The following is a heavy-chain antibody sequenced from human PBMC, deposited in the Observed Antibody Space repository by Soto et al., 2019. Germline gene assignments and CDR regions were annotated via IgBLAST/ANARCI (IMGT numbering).Heavy chain of an antibody. V-gene: IGHV1-46*01. D-gene: IGHD2-21*02. CDR3: ARSYCGGDCSNNWFDP. J-gene: IGHJ5*02. Sequence: ASVKVSCKASGYILSAYYMHWARQAPGQGLEWMGIINPSGGTTTYAQNFEGRVTMTRDTSTSTVYMELSSLTSEDTAMYYCARSYCGGDCSNNWFDPWGQGTLVTVCS. CDR1: GYILSAYY. CDR2: INPSGGTT.